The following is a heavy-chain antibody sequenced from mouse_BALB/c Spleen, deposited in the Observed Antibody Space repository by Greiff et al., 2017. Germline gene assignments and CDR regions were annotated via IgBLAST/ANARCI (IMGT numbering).Heavy chain of an antibody. CDR2: ISSGGSYT. D-gene: IGHD1-1*01. V-gene: IGHV5-9-4*01. Sequence: EVKLMESGGGLVKPGGSLKLSCAASGFTFSSYAMSWVRQSPEKRLEWVAEISSGGSYTYYPDTVTGRFTISRDNAKNTLYLEMSSLRSEDTAMYYCARDDYYGSSPYAMDYWGQGTSVTVSS. J-gene: IGHJ4*01. CDR1: GFTFSSYA. CDR3: ARDDYYGSSPYAMDY.